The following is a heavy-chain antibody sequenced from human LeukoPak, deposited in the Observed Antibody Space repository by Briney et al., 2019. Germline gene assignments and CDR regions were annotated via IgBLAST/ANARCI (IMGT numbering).Heavy chain of an antibody. CDR2: ISGSGGST. CDR3: ARDQTGRDAFDI. Sequence: AGGSLRLSCAAPGFTFNTYAMSWVRQAPGKGLEWVSAISGSGGSTFYADSVKGRFTISRDYSKNTLYLQMNSLRAEDTAVYYCARDQTGRDAFDIWGQGTMVTVSS. CDR1: GFTFNTYA. J-gene: IGHJ3*02. V-gene: IGHV3-23*01. D-gene: IGHD2-15*01.